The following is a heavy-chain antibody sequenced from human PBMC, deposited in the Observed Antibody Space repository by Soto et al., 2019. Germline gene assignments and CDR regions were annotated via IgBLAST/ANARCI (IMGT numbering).Heavy chain of an antibody. CDR3: ARGQSGSYYYFDY. CDR2: INAGNGNT. J-gene: IGHJ4*02. Sequence: ASVKVSCKASGYTFTSYAMHWVRQAPGQRLEWMGWINAGNGNTKYSQKFQGRVTITRDTSASTAYMELSSLRSEDTAVYYCARGQSGSYYYFDYWGQGTLVTVSS. D-gene: IGHD1-26*01. V-gene: IGHV1-3*01. CDR1: GYTFTSYA.